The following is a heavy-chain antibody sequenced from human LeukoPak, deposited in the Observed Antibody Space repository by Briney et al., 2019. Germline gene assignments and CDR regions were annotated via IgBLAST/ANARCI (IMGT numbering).Heavy chain of an antibody. J-gene: IGHJ6*02. CDR1: GFTFRSYS. CDR3: ARVSLGFGDV. CDR2: ISSSNSYI. Sequence: GGSLRLSCAASGFTFRSYSMNWVRQAPGKGLEWVSSISSSNSYIYYADSVKGRFTISRDNAKNSLYLQMNSLRAEDTAVYYCARVSLGFGDVWGQGTTVTVSS. D-gene: IGHD3-10*01. V-gene: IGHV3-21*01.